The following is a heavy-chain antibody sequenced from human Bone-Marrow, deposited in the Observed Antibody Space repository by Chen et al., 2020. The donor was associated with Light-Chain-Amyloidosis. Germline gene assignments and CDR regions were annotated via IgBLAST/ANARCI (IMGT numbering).Heavy chain of an antibody. CDR3: ATLDTYGYYFDS. J-gene: IGHJ4*02. Sequence: EVPLVETGGRLIQPGGPLSPSCAASGLTVTGNYMGWVRQAPGKGLEWVSVIYSGGFTYYADSVEGRCTISRDHSKNTLFLQMNSLRAEDTAVYYCATLDTYGYYFDSWGQGTLVTVSS. V-gene: IGHV3-53*02. CDR2: IYSGGFT. D-gene: IGHD3-10*01. CDR1: GLTVTGNY.